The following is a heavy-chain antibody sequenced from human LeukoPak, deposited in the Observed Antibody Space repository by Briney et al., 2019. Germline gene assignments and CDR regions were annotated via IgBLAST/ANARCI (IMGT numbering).Heavy chain of an antibody. CDR1: GGSFSGYY. CDR2: INHSGST. J-gene: IGHJ5*02. CDR3: ARGLTERMQLFRGWFDP. V-gene: IGHV4-34*01. Sequence: PSETLSLTCAVYGGSFSGYYWSWIRQPPGKGLEWIGEINHSGSTNYNPSLKSRVNISVDTSKNQFSLKLSSVTAADTAVYYCARGLTERMQLFRGWFDPWGQGSLVTVSS. D-gene: IGHD6-6*01.